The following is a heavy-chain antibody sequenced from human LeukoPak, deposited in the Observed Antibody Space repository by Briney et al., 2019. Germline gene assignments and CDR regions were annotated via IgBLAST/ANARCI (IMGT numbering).Heavy chain of an antibody. D-gene: IGHD1-1*01. CDR1: GGTFSSYT. Sequence: ASVKVSCKASGGTFSSYTISWVRQAPGQGLEWMGRIIPILGIANYAQKFQGRVTITADKSTSTAYMELSSLRPEDTAVYYCARDTTGTTGTTGECDYWGQGTLVTVSS. V-gene: IGHV1-69*04. CDR3: ARDTTGTTGTTGECDY. CDR2: IIPILGIA. J-gene: IGHJ4*02.